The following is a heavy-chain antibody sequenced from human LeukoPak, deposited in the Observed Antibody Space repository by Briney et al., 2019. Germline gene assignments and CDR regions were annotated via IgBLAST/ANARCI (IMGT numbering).Heavy chain of an antibody. D-gene: IGHD6-19*01. V-gene: IGHV3-23*01. CDR2: ISDSGDIT. CDR1: GFAFSSQA. J-gene: IGHJ4*02. CDR3: AKDSLCSDGWYSFDH. Sequence: GGSLRLSCAASGFAFSSQAMGWVRQAPGKGLEWVSVISDSGDITYYADSVKGRFTISRDNSKNTLYLQMISLRAGDTAVYYYAKDSLCSDGWYSFDHWGQGTLVTVSS.